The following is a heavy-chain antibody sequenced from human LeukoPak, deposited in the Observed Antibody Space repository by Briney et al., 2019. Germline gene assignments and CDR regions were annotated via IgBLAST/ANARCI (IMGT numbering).Heavy chain of an antibody. CDR1: GFTFSSYG. Sequence: GGSLRLSCAASGFTFSSYGMHWVRQAPGKGLEWVAVIWYDGSNKYYADSVKGRSTISRDNSKNTLYLQMNSLRAEDTAAYYCAKGTSTVVTRGGWDYWGQGTLVTVSS. J-gene: IGHJ4*02. V-gene: IGHV3-33*06. D-gene: IGHD4-23*01. CDR2: IWYDGSNK. CDR3: AKGTSTVVTRGGWDY.